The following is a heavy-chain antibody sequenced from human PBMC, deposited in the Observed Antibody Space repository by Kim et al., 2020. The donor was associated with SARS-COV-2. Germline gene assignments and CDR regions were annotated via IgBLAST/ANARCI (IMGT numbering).Heavy chain of an antibody. CDR2: IYYSGKT. CDR1: GGSINKNNYY. Sequence: SETLSLTCTVSGGSINKNNYYWGWLRQSHGRGLEWIGNIYYSGKTYYNPSLKTRITIFVDTAKNQFSLNLASVTAADTADYYCARQQPTLPYIRDVWGQGTTVTVSS. D-gene: IGHD3-16*01. V-gene: IGHV4-39*01. CDR3: ARQQPTLPYIRDV. J-gene: IGHJ6*02.